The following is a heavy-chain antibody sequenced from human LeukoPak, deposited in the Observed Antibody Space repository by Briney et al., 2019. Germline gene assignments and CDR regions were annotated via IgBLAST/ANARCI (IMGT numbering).Heavy chain of an antibody. CDR2: IYHSGST. J-gene: IGHJ4*02. CDR1: GYSISSGYY. V-gene: IGHV4-38-2*01. CDR3: ARRPRMYTGSYYLDY. D-gene: IGHD1-26*01. Sequence: SETLSLTCAVSGYSISSGYYWGWIRQPPGKGLEWIGSIYHSGSTYYNPSLKSRVTISVDTSKNQFSLKLSSVTAADTAVYYCARRPRMYTGSYYLDYWGQGILVTVSS.